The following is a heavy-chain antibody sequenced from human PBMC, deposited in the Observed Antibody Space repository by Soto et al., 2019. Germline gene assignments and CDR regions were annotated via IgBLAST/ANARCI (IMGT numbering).Heavy chain of an antibody. J-gene: IGHJ4*02. V-gene: IGHV3-21*01. CDR3: ARDEADSSGWYDY. D-gene: IGHD6-19*01. CDR1: GFTFSSYS. CDR2: ISSSSSYI. Sequence: GGSLRLSCEASGFTFSSYSMNWVRQAPGKGLEWVSSISSSSSYIYYADSVKGRFTISRDNAKNSLYLQMNSLRAEDTAVYYCARDEADSSGWYDYWGQGTLVTVSS.